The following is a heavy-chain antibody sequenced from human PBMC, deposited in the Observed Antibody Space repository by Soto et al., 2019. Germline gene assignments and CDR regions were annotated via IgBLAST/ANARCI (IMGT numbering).Heavy chain of an antibody. D-gene: IGHD4-17*01. Sequence: PSETLSLTCAVYGGSFSGYYWSWIRQPPGKGLEWIGEINHSGSTNYNPSLKSRVTISVDTSKNQFSLKLSSVTAADTAVYYCARGNGGHVRLRGNIPHYFDYWGQGTLVTV. V-gene: IGHV4-34*01. J-gene: IGHJ4*02. CDR2: INHSGST. CDR3: ARGNGGHVRLRGNIPHYFDY. CDR1: GGSFSGYY.